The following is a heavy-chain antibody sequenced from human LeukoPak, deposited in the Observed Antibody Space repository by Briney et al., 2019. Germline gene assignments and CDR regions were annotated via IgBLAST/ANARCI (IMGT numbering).Heavy chain of an antibody. CDR2: IYHSGST. J-gene: IGHJ3*02. CDR1: GYSISSGYY. CDR3: AGTALDAFDI. Sequence: PSETLSLTCAVSGYSISSGYYWGWIRQPPGKGLEWIGSIYHSGSTYYNPSLKSRVTISVDTSKNQFPLKLSSVTAADTAVYYCAGTALDAFDIWGQGTMVTVSS. V-gene: IGHV4-38-2*01.